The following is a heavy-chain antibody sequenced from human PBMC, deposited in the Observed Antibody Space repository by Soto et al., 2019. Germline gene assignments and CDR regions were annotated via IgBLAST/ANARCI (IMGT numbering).Heavy chain of an antibody. D-gene: IGHD3-9*01. CDR2: IYYSGST. CDR3: ARGHLDYDILAGGPDAFDI. Sequence: QLQLQESGSGLVKPSQTLSLTCAVSGGSISSGGYSWSWIRQPPGKGLEWIGNIYYSGSTYYNPSLKSRVTISVDRSKNQFPLKLSSVTAADTAVYYCARGHLDYDILAGGPDAFDIWGQGTMVTVSS. V-gene: IGHV4-30-2*01. J-gene: IGHJ3*02. CDR1: GGSISSGGYS.